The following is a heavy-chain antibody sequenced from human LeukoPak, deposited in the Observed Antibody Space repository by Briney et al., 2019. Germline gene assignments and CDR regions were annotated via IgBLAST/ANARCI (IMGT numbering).Heavy chain of an antibody. CDR2: IYYSGST. D-gene: IGHD3-9*01. CDR3: ARRYFAHDYFDY. V-gene: IGHV4-59*01. J-gene: IGHJ4*02. Sequence: PSETLSLTCTVSGGSISSYYWSWIRQPPGKGLEWIGYIYYSGSTNYNPSLKSRVTISVDTSKNQFSLKLSSVTAADTAVYYCARRYFAHDYFDYWGQGTLVTVYS. CDR1: GGSISSYY.